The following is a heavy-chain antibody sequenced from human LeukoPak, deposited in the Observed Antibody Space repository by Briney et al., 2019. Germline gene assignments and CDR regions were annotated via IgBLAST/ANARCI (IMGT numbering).Heavy chain of an antibody. CDR1: GFTFSDYY. Sequence: GGSLRLSCAASGFTFSDYYMSWIRQAPGKGLEWVSSISSSSSYIYYADSVKGRFTISRDNAKNSLYLQMNSLRAEDTAVYYCARDIGGNPPFAYWGQGTLVTVSS. J-gene: IGHJ4*02. CDR2: ISSSSSYI. V-gene: IGHV3-11*06. D-gene: IGHD4-23*01. CDR3: ARDIGGNPPFAY.